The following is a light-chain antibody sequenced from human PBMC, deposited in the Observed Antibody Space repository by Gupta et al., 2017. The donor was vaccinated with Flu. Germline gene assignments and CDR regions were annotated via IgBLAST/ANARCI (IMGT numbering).Light chain of an antibody. J-gene: IGLJ1*01. V-gene: IGLV3-1*01. CDR2: QDD. CDR3: QTWDSSSSSYA. Sequence: SYDLTQPTSVSVLPGQTATITCSGDKLGDKNVCWYQQKSGQPPVVVIYQDDRRPAGIPERFSGSYSGDTATLTISGTQATDEADYYCQTWDSSSSSYAFGPGTTVTVL. CDR1: KLGDKN.